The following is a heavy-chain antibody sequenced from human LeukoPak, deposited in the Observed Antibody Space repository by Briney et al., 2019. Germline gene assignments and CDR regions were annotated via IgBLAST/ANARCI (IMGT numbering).Heavy chain of an antibody. CDR1: GYTFTGYY. CDR2: TNPKTGGT. V-gene: IGHV1-2*04. J-gene: IGHJ4*02. CDR3: ARDFYHDGSGGFDY. D-gene: IGHD3-22*01. Sequence: ASVKVSCKASGYTFTGYYLHWVRQAPGQGLEWMGWTNPKTGGTNYAQKFQDWVTMTRDTSTNTVYMEVSRLRSDDVAVYYCARDFYHDGSGGFDYWGQGTLVTVSS.